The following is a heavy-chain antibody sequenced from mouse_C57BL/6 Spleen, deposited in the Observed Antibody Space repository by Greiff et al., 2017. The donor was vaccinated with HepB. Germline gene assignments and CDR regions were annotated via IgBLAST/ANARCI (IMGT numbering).Heavy chain of an antibody. J-gene: IGHJ2*01. CDR3: ARHSSGYKDY. CDR2: IYPSDSET. D-gene: IGHD3-1*01. CDR1: GYTFTSYW. V-gene: IGHV1-61*01. Sequence: VQLQQPGAELVRPGSSVKLSCKASGYTFTSYWMDWVKQRPGQGLEWIGNIYPSDSETHYNQKFKDKATLTVDKSSSTAYMQLSSLTSEDSAVYYCARHSSGYKDYWGQGTTLTVSS.